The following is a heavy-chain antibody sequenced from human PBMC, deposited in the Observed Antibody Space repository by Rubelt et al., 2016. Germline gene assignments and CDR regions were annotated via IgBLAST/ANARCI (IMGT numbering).Heavy chain of an antibody. CDR3: ARDTQGYSGYDSTAIDI. D-gene: IGHD5-12*01. Sequence: GFTFSSYGMHWVRQAPGKGLEWVAVIWYDGSNKYYADSVKGRFTISRDNSKNTLYLQMNSLRAEDTAVYYCARDTQGYSGYDSTAIDIWGQGTMVTVSS. V-gene: IGHV3-33*01. J-gene: IGHJ3*02. CDR2: IWYDGSNK. CDR1: GFTFSSYG.